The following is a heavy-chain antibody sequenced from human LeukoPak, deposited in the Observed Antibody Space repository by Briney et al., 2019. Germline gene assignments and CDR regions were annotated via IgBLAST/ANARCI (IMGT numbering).Heavy chain of an antibody. D-gene: IGHD5-18*01. CDR2: ISTSGST. CDR3: AREGNTYGSNWFDP. CDR1: GGSINSGNYY. V-gene: IGHV4-61*02. Sequence: SETLSLTCTVSGGSINSGNYYWSWIRQPAGKGLEWIGRISTSGSTNYNPSLKSRVTISVDTSKNQFSLKLSSVTAADTAVYYCAREGNTYGSNWFDPWGQGTLVTVSS. J-gene: IGHJ5*02.